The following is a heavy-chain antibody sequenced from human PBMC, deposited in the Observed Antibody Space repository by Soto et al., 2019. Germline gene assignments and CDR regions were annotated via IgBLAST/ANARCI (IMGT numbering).Heavy chain of an antibody. Sequence: SETLSLTCTVSGGSISSSSYYWGWIRQPPGKGLEWIGSIYYSGSTYYNPSLKSRVTISVDTSKNQFSLRLSSVTAADTAVYYCARQVKGIAAAGPYYFDYWGQGTLVTVSS. J-gene: IGHJ4*02. D-gene: IGHD6-13*01. V-gene: IGHV4-39*01. CDR2: IYYSGST. CDR3: ARQVKGIAAAGPYYFDY. CDR1: GGSISSSSYY.